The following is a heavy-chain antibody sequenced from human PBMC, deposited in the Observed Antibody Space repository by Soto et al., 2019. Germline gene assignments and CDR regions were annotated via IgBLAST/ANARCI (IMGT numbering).Heavy chain of an antibody. D-gene: IGHD4-4*01. J-gene: IGHJ6*03. V-gene: IGHV3-33*01. CDR2: IWNVAGNK. Sequence: GGSLRLSCAASGFTFSNYGTHWVRKATGKVLEWRAVIWNVAGNKYYADSVKGRFTISRDNSKNTLYLQMNSLRAEDTAVYYCARDPYSHYYYYYYMDVWGKGT. CDR3: ARDPYSHYYYYYYMDV. CDR1: GFTFSNYG.